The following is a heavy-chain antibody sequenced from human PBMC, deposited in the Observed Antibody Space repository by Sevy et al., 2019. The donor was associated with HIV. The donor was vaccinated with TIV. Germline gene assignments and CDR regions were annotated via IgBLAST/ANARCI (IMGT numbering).Heavy chain of an antibody. J-gene: IGHJ1*01. CDR1: GGTFSSYA. CDR3: ATYYYDSSGYYPEYFQH. V-gene: IGHV1-69*06. D-gene: IGHD3-22*01. Sequence: ASVKVSCKASGGTFSSYAISWVRQAPGQGLEWMGGIIPIFGTANYAQKFQGRVTITADKSTSTAYMNLSSLRSEDTAVYYCATYYYDSSGYYPEYFQHWGQGTLVTVSS. CDR2: IIPIFGTA.